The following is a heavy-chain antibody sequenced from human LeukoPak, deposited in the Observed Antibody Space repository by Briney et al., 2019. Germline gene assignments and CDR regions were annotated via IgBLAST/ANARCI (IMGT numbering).Heavy chain of an antibody. CDR3: AELGITMIGGV. Sequence: GGSLRLSCAASGFTFSSYEMNWVRQAPGKGLEWVSYISSSGSTIYYADSVKGRFTIPRDNAKNSLYLQMNSLRAEDPAVYYCAELGITMIGGVWGKGTTVTISS. J-gene: IGHJ6*04. V-gene: IGHV3-48*03. CDR1: GFTFSSYE. D-gene: IGHD3-10*02. CDR2: ISSSGSTI.